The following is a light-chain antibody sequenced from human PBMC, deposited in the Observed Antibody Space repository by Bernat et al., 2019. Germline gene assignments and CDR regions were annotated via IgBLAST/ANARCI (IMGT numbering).Light chain of an antibody. J-gene: IGLJ3*02. CDR3: AVWDVSLSGPV. V-gene: IGLV1-47*02. CDR2: SNV. CDR1: SSNIGNNL. Sequence: QSVLTQPPSASGTPGQWVTISCSGISSNIGNNLVYWYQQLPGTAPKLLIYSNVQRPSGVPDRFSGSKSGTSASLAISGLRSDDEADYYCAVWDVSLSGPVFGGGAKLTVL.